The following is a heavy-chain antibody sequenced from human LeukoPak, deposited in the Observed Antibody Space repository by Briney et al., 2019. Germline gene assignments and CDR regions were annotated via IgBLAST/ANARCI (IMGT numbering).Heavy chain of an antibody. J-gene: IGHJ4*02. CDR2: LYYSGAT. V-gene: IGHV4-59*01. D-gene: IGHD2-15*01. CDR3: ARSVVLYYFDY. Sequence: PSETLSLTCSVSGXSMTNYYRSWIRQPPGKGLEWIGYLYYSGATSYNPSLESRVTISEDTSKNQFSLRLSSVTAADTAVYYCARSVVLYYFDYWGQGTLVTVSS. CDR1: GXSMTNYY.